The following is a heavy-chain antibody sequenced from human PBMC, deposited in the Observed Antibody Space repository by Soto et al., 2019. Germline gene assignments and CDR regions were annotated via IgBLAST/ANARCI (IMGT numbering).Heavy chain of an antibody. CDR1: GASIAGSSY. J-gene: IGHJ4*02. CDR2: FSLSGTT. Sequence: SETLSLTCSVSGASIAGSSYWSWIRQPAGKGLEWIGRFSLSGTTNYSPSLRSRVTMSADVSKNQFSLRLTSVTAADTALYYCARGMTPPGAPAWYYSDSWGQGTLVTVSS. CDR3: ARGMTPPGAPAWYYSDS. V-gene: IGHV4-4*07. D-gene: IGHD2-8*02.